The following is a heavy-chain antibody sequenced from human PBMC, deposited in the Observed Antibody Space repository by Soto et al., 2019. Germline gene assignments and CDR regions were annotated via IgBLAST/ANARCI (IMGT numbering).Heavy chain of an antibody. V-gene: IGHV1-18*04. CDR2: ISAHNGDT. CDR1: GYSFATYG. D-gene: IGHD3-22*01. CDR3: ATEPIYYNDGSGYYPLGH. Sequence: ASVKVSCKASGYSFATYGFSWVRQAPGRGRECVGWISAHNGDTHYSQKFQGRVTLTTDTSTNTGYMELRSLTSDDTAVYFCATEPIYYNDGSGYYPLGHWGQGTLVTVSS. J-gene: IGHJ4*02.